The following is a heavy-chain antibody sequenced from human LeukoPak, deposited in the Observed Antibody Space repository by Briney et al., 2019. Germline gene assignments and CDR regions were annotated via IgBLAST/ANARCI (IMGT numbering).Heavy chain of an antibody. CDR1: GFTFSSYW. Sequence: GGSLRLSCAASGFTFSSYWMSWVRQAPGKGLEWVANIKQDGSEKYYVDSVKGRFTISRDNAKNSLYLQMNSLRAEDTAVYYCARDRLGDSAVPAAMPWYYYGMDVWGKGTTVTVSS. V-gene: IGHV3-7*03. J-gene: IGHJ6*04. D-gene: IGHD2-2*01. CDR3: ARDRLGDSAVPAAMPWYYYGMDV. CDR2: IKQDGSEK.